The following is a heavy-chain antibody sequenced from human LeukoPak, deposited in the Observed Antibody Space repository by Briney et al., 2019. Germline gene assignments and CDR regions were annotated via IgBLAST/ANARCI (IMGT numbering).Heavy chain of an antibody. CDR1: GFTFSSYA. Sequence: PGESLRLSCAASGFTFSSYAMSWVRQAPGKGLEWVSCISGRGGSTYYADSVKGRFTISRDNSKNTLYLQMNSPRAEDTAVYYCAKGSSGWYGDYWGQGTLVTVSS. D-gene: IGHD6-19*01. CDR3: AKGSSGWYGDY. V-gene: IGHV3-23*01. J-gene: IGHJ4*02. CDR2: ISGRGGST.